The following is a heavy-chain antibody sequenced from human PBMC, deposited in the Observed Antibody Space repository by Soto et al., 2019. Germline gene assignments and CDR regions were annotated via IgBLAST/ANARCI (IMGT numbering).Heavy chain of an antibody. CDR1: GFTFSSYW. CDR2: IKQTGSKK. CDR3: ARVYTYYYDSSGYYFDDFDI. V-gene: IGHV3-7*01. J-gene: IGHJ3*02. Sequence: GGSLRLSCAASGFTFSSYWMSWVRQAPGKGLEWVATIKQTGSKKYYVDSVKGRFTISRDNAKNSLFLQMNSLRAEDTAVYYCARVYTYYYDSSGYYFDDFDIWGKGTMVTVSS. D-gene: IGHD3-22*01.